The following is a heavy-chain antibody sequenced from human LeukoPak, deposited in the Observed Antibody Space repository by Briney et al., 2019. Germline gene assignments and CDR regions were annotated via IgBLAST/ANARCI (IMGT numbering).Heavy chain of an antibody. CDR2: IYTGIT. CDR1: ADSMSSHY. J-gene: IGHJ6*03. Sequence: PSETLSLTCTVSADSMSSHYWTWIRQPPGKGLEWIGYIYTGITNYNPSLKSRVTISVDTSKNQFSLSLNSVTAADTAVYYCARARAGATPPYCSYYMDVWGKGTTVTVSS. D-gene: IGHD1-26*01. CDR3: ARARAGATPPYCSYYMDV. V-gene: IGHV4-59*11.